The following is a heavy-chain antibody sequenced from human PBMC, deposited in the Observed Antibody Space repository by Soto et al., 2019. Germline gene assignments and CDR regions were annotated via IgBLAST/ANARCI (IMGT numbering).Heavy chain of an antibody. CDR2: ISGSGGST. CDR3: AMGAGAAAGTTYPRSWFDP. J-gene: IGHJ5*02. CDR1: GFTFSSYA. V-gene: IGHV3-23*01. Sequence: PGGSLRLSCAASGFTFSSYAMSWVRQAPGKGLEWVSAISGSGGSTYYADSVRGRFTISRDNSKNTLYLQMNSLRAEDTALYYCAMGAGAAAGTTYPRSWFDPWGQGTLVTVSS. D-gene: IGHD6-13*01.